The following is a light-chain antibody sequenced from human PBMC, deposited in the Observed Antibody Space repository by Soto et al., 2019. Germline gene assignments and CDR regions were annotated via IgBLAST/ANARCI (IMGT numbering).Light chain of an antibody. J-gene: IGKJ1*01. CDR3: QQYYSTPQA. CDR2: SAS. V-gene: IGKV4-1*01. Sequence: DIVMTQSPDSLAVSLGERATINCKSSQSVLYSSNNKNYLAWYQQKPGQPPKLLIYSASTRESGVPDRFSGSEYGTDFTLTISSLQAEDVAVYYCQQYYSTPQAFGQGTKVEIK. CDR1: QSVLYSSNNKNY.